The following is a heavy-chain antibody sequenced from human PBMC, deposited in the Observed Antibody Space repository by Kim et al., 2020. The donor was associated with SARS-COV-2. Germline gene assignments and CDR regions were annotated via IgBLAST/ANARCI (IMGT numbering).Heavy chain of an antibody. J-gene: IGHJ6*02. Sequence: KSRVTISVDTSKNQFSLKLSSVTAADTAVYYCARGNYGDLTYYYYYGMDVWGQGTTVTVSS. D-gene: IGHD4-17*01. V-gene: IGHV4-59*09. CDR3: ARGNYGDLTYYYYYGMDV.